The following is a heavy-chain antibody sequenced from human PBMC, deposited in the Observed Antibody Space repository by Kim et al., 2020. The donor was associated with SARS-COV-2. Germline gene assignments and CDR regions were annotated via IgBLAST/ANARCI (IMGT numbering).Heavy chain of an antibody. CDR1: GYSFTSYW. CDR2: IYPGDSDT. Sequence: GESLKISCKGSGYSFTSYWIGWVRQMPGKGLEWMGIIYPGDSDTRYSPSFQGQVTISADKSISTAYLQWSSLKASDTAMYYCARLGIAVAGEGGGFDYWGQGTLVTVSS. CDR3: ARLGIAVAGEGGGFDY. J-gene: IGHJ4*02. V-gene: IGHV5-51*01. D-gene: IGHD6-19*01.